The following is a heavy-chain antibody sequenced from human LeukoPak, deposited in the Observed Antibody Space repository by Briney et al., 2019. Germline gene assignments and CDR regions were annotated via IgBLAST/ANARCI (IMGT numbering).Heavy chain of an antibody. J-gene: IGHJ4*02. CDR3: AKSAVDYYDSSGYYHDY. Sequence: GGTLRLSCAASGFTFSNHGMNWVRQAPGKGLEWVSGISPGGDTPYYADSVRGRFTISRDNSKNTLYLQMNSLRAEDTAVYYCAKSAVDYYDSSGYYHDYWGQGTLVTVSS. CDR1: GFTFSNHG. D-gene: IGHD3-22*01. V-gene: IGHV3-23*01. CDR2: ISPGGDTP.